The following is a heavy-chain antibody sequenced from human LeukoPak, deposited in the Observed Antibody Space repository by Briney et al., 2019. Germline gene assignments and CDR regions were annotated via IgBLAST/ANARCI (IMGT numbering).Heavy chain of an antibody. J-gene: IGHJ6*03. D-gene: IGHD2-21*02. Sequence: PGGSLRLSCAASGFTFDDYTMHWVGQAPGKGLKWVSLISWDGGSTYYADSVKGRFTISRDNSKNSLYLQMNSLRTEDTALYYCAKDISSDLYYYYYMDVWGKGTTVTVSS. CDR1: GFTFDDYT. CDR3: AKDISSDLYYYYYMDV. V-gene: IGHV3-43*01. CDR2: ISWDGGST.